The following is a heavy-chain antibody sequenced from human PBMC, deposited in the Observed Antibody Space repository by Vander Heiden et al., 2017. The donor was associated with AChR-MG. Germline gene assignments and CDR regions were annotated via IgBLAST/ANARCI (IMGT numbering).Heavy chain of an antibody. V-gene: IGHV1-69*01. CDR1: GGIFSSYA. CDR3: ATPPLGIAAAGTIMGYYGMDV. CDR2: IIPIFGTA. J-gene: IGHJ6*02. Sequence: QVQPLQSGALVKKPGTLVKVSCKASGGIFSSYACSREEQAPGQGLEGTEGIIPIFGTANYARKFQGRVTITADETTSTANMALSSLRSEDTAVYYCATPPLGIAAAGTIMGYYGMDVWGQGTTVTVSS. D-gene: IGHD6-13*01.